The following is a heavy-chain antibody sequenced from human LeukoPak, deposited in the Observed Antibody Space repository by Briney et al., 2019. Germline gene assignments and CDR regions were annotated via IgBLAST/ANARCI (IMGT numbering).Heavy chain of an antibody. V-gene: IGHV4-39*01. CDR1: GGSISSSSYY. J-gene: IGHJ6*03. Sequence: SETLSLTCTVSGGSISSSSYYWGWIRQPPGKGLEWIGSIYYSGITYYNPSLKSRVTISVDTSKNLFSLKLSSVTAADTAVYYCARLRYSNPIYYYMDVWGTGITVTVS. CDR3: ARLRYSNPIYYYMDV. D-gene: IGHD4-11*01. CDR2: IYYSGIT.